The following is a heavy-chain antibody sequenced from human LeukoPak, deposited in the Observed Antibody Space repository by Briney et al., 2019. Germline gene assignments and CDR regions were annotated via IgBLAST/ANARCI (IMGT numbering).Heavy chain of an antibody. D-gene: IGHD5-12*01. CDR3: ARDGYSGSDLL. CDR2: IYHSGST. CDR1: GASISSGGYY. V-gene: IGHV4-31*03. Sequence: SSETLSLTCTVSGASISSGGYYWSWIRQHPVKGLEWIGYIYHSGSTYYNPSLKSRLTISVDTSKNQFSLKLNSMTAADTAVYFCARDGYSGSDLLWGQGTLVTVSS. J-gene: IGHJ1*01.